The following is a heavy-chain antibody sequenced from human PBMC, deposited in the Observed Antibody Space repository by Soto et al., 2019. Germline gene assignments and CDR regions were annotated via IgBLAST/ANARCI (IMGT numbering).Heavy chain of an antibody. CDR3: VSLSRTPDALLSFGDQ. Sequence: EVQLVESGGGLVQPGGSLRLSCAASGFTFSGHWMSWVRQAPGKGLEWVANIKEDGSEKYYVDSVKGRFTISRDNAKNSLFLQMNSLRAEDTAVYYCVSLSRTPDALLSFGDQWGQGTPVTVSS. CDR1: GFTFSGHW. D-gene: IGHD3-10*01. CDR2: IKEDGSEK. V-gene: IGHV3-7*03. J-gene: IGHJ4*02.